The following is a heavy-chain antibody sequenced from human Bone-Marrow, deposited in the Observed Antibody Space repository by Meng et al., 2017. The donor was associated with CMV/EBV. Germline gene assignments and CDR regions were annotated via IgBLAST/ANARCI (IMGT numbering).Heavy chain of an antibody. CDR2: IYSGGSST. D-gene: IGHD5-18*01. J-gene: IGHJ6*02. CDR1: GFTFSSYA. Sequence: GGSLRLSCAASGFTFSSYAMSWVRQAPGKGLEWVSVIYSGGSSTYYADSVKGRFTISRDNSKNTLYLQMNSLRAEDTAVYYCASGTAMVPSYYYYYGMDVWGQGTTVTVSS. V-gene: IGHV3-23*03. CDR3: ASGTAMVPSYYYYYGMDV.